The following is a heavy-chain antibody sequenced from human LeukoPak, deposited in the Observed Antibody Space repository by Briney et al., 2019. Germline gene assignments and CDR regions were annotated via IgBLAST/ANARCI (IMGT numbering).Heavy chain of an antibody. CDR1: GYIFANYW. J-gene: IGHJ3*02. V-gene: IGHV5-51*01. D-gene: IGHD3-10*01. CDR2: IFPGDSDT. CDR3: ARGMRGSPLDAFDI. Sequence: GESLKISCKASGYIFANYWIGWVRQMPGKGLEWMGIIFPGDSDTRYSPSFQGQVTISVDKSINTAYLQWRSLKAADTAMYYCARGMRGSPLDAFDIWGQGTMVTVSS.